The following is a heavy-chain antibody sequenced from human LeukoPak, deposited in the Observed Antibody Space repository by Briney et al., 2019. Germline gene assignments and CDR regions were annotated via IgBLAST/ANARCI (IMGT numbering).Heavy chain of an antibody. CDR2: ISSSSSYI. CDR3: ARETSGYADAFDI. Sequence: PGGSLRLSCAASGFTFSSYSMNWVRQAPGKGLEWVSSISSSSSYIYYADSVKGRFTISRDNAKNSLYLQMNSLRAEDTAVYYCARETSGYADAFDIWGQGTMVTVSS. V-gene: IGHV3-21*01. D-gene: IGHD3-10*01. CDR1: GFTFSSYS. J-gene: IGHJ3*02.